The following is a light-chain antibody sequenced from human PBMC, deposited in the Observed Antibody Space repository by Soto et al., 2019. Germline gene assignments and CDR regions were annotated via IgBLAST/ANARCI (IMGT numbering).Light chain of an antibody. CDR2: VDN. V-gene: IGLV1-40*01. J-gene: IGLJ3*02. CDR1: SSNVGAASD. Sequence: QSVLTQPPSVSGAPGQRVTISCSGTSSNVGAASDVYWYQQLPGTAPRLLISVDNKRPSGVPDRFSGSKSGNTASLTISGLHAEDEADYYCSLYTSSSTWVFGGGTKLTVL. CDR3: SLYTSSSTWV.